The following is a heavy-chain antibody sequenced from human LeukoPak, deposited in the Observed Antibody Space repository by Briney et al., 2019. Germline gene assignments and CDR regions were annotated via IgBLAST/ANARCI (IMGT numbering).Heavy chain of an antibody. J-gene: IGHJ4*02. Sequence: ASVNVSCKASGYTFTVYYMHWVRQAPGQGLEWMGRINPNSGGTNYAQKFQGRVTMTRDTSISTAYMELSRLRSDDTAVYYCARDLDYYDSSGYYYSDYWGQGTLVTVSS. D-gene: IGHD3-22*01. CDR3: ARDLDYYDSSGYYYSDY. V-gene: IGHV1-2*06. CDR2: INPNSGGT. CDR1: GYTFTVYY.